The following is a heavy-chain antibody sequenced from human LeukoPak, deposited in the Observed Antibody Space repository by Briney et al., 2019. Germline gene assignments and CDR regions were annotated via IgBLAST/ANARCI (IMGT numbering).Heavy chain of an antibody. J-gene: IGHJ4*02. V-gene: IGHV3-11*04. CDR2: ISSSGSTI. CDR3: AREVRAAARVQSVD. Sequence: PGGSLRLSCAASGFTFSDYYMSWIRQAPGEGLEWVSYISSSGSTIYYADSVKGRFTISRDNAKNSLYLQMNSLRAEDTAVYYCAREVRAAARVQSVDWGQGTLVTVSS. CDR1: GFTFSDYY. D-gene: IGHD6-13*01.